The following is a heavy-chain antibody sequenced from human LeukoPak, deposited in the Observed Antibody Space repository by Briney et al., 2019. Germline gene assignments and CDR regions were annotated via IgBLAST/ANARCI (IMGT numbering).Heavy chain of an antibody. D-gene: IGHD2-2*01. J-gene: IGHJ5*02. V-gene: IGHV1-18*01. CDR3: ARVGVVVPSAWFDP. Sequence: SVKVSCKASGYNFGLFGMSWVGQAPGQGGEWVGWSSANNGNTKYAQKLQGRVTMTTDTSTSTAYMELRSLRSDDTAVYYCARVGVVVPSAWFDPWGQGTLVTASS. CDR2: SSANNGNT. CDR1: GYNFGLFG.